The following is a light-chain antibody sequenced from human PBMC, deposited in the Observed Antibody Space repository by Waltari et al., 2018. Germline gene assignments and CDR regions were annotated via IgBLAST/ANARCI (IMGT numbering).Light chain of an antibody. CDR2: VAS. CDR1: KNIDIY. Sequence: IQLTQSPSSLSASLGDRVTITCRASKNIDIYLNWYQQRPGKAPNVLISVASNLRSGVPSRFSGSGSGTVFTLTINNLQPEDFATYYCQQSYSIATFGQGTKLEMK. J-gene: IGKJ2*01. CDR3: QQSYSIAT. V-gene: IGKV1-39*01.